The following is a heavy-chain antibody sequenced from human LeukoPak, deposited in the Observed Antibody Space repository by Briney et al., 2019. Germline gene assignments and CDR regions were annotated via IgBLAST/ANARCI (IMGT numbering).Heavy chain of an antibody. Sequence: GGSLRLSCAASGFTFSSYAMSWVRQAQGKGLEWVSAISGSGGSTYYADSVKGRFTISRDNSKNTLYLQMNSLRAEDTAVYYCAKEYYYESSGYYTDYWGQGTLVTVSS. J-gene: IGHJ4*02. V-gene: IGHV3-23*01. CDR2: ISGSGGST. D-gene: IGHD3-22*01. CDR3: AKEYYYESSGYYTDY. CDR1: GFTFSSYA.